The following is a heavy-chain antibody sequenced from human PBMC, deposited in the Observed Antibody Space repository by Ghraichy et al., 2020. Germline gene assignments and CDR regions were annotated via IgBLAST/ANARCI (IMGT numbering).Heavy chain of an antibody. CDR1: GITFSDRY. CDR3: ARTYCSSSSWHKGCYMDV. J-gene: IGHJ6*03. V-gene: IGHV3-72*01. Sequence: GGSLRLSCAASGITFSDRYMDWVRQAPGKGLEWVGRIRDKVNGYTTEYAASVKGRFTFSRDDSQNSLYLQMSSLKSEDTAVYYCARTYCSSSSWHKGCYMDVWGRGTTVTVSS. CDR2: IRDKVNGYTT. D-gene: IGHD2-2*01.